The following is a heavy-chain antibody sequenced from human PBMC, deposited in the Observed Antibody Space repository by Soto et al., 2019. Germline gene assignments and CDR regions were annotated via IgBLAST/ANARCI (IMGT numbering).Heavy chain of an antibody. V-gene: IGHV1-2*02. D-gene: IGHD3-9*01. J-gene: IGHJ4*02. CDR1: GYSFIDYY. CDR3: ARPPGYISDWYYFDL. CDR2: ISPKSAGT. Sequence: QVQLVQSGAGVKKPGASVKVSCEASGYSFIDYYIHWVRQAPGQGFEWMGRISPKSAGTDYAKKFEDRVTLTWDTSVNTAYMELSSLKSDDTAVYYCARPPGYISDWYYFDLWGQGTRVTVSS.